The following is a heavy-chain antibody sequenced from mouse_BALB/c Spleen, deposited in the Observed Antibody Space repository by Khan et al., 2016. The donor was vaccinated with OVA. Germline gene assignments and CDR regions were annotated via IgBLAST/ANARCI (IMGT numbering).Heavy chain of an antibody. CDR3: AIGYDFFAS. J-gene: IGHJ3*01. CDR1: GYSFTLYY. D-gene: IGHD2-14*01. CDR2: VNPNNGDS. V-gene: IGHV1-26*01. Sequence: VRLQQSGPDLVKPGASVRISCKASGYSFTLYYLTWVKQSHGESLEWIGRVNPNNGDSAYNQKFKDRATLTVDKSYNTAYMDFRSLTSEDSAVYCCAIGYDFFASWGQGTLVTVSA.